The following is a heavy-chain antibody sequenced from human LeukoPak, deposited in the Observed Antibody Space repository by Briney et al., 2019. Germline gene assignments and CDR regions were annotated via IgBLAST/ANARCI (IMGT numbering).Heavy chain of an antibody. D-gene: IGHD2-15*01. J-gene: IGHJ4*02. Sequence: GGSLRLSCAASGFTFSSYSKNWVRQAPGKGLEWVSSISSSSSYIYYADSVKGRFTISRDNAKNSLYLQMNSLSAEDTAVYYCARASWYCSGGSCFDYWGQGTLVTVSS. V-gene: IGHV3-21*01. CDR3: ARASWYCSGGSCFDY. CDR1: GFTFSSYS. CDR2: ISSSSSYI.